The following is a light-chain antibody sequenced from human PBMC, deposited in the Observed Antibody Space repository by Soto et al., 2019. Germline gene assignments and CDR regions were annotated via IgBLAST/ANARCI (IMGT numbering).Light chain of an antibody. Sequence: QSVLTQPPSVSGAPGQRVTISCTGSSSNIGAGYDVHWYQQLPGTAPKLLIYGNSNRPSWVPDRFSGSKSGTSASLAITGLQAEYEADYYCQSYDSSLSGSYVFGTGTKLTVL. CDR3: QSYDSSLSGSYV. J-gene: IGLJ1*01. V-gene: IGLV1-40*01. CDR2: GNS. CDR1: SSNIGAGYD.